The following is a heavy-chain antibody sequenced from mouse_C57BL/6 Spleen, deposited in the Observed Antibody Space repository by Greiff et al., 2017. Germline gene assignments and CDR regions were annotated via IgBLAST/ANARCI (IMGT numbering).Heavy chain of an antibody. CDR3: ASFITTVVAGDYYAMDY. CDR1: GYAFSSYW. D-gene: IGHD1-1*01. Sequence: QVQLKESGAELVKPGASVKISCKASGYAFSSYWMNWVKQRPGKGLEWIGQIYPGDGDTNYNGKFKGKATLTADKSSSTAYMQLSSLTSEDSAVYFCASFITTVVAGDYYAMDYWGQGTSVTVSS. CDR2: IYPGDGDT. J-gene: IGHJ4*01. V-gene: IGHV1-80*01.